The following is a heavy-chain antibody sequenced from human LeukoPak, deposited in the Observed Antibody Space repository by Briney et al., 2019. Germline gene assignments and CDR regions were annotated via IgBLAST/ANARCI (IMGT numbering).Heavy chain of an antibody. CDR2: IYYSGSI. Sequence: SETLSLTCTVSGGSISSYYWSWIRQPPGKGLEWIGYIYYSGSINYNPSLKSRVTISVDTSKNQFSLKLSSVTAADTAVYYCARVRIAAAGTGLYFDYWGQGTLVTVSS. J-gene: IGHJ4*02. CDR1: GGSISSYY. V-gene: IGHV4-59*01. D-gene: IGHD6-13*01. CDR3: ARVRIAAAGTGLYFDY.